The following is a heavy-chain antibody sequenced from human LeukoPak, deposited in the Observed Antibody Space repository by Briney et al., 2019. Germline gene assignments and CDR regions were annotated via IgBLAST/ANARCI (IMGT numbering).Heavy chain of an antibody. CDR2: IYYSGST. V-gene: IGHV4-39*01. CDR3: ARRRLLLNWFDP. Sequence: SETLSLTCTVSGGSIGSSSYYWGWIRQPPGKGLEWIGSIYYSGSTYYNPSLKSRVTISVDTSKNQFSLKLSSVTAADTAVYYCARRRLLLNWFDPWGQGTLVTVSS. J-gene: IGHJ5*02. CDR1: GGSIGSSSYY.